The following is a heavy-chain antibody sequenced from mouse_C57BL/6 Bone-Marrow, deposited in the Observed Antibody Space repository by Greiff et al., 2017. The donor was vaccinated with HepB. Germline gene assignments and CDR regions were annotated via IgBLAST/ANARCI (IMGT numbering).Heavy chain of an antibody. V-gene: IGHV2-2*01. Sequence: VKLMESGPGLVQPSQRLSITCTVSGFSLTSYGVHWVCQSPGMGLEWLGVIWSGGSTAYNAAFISRLSISKDNSRSQVFFKMNSLQADDTAIYYCARVYYAMDYWGQGTSVTVSS. CDR1: GFSLTSYG. CDR2: IWSGGST. CDR3: ARVYYAMDY. J-gene: IGHJ4*01.